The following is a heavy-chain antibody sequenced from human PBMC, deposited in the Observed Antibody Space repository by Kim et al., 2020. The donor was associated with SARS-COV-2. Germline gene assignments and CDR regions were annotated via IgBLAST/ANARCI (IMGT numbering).Heavy chain of an antibody. D-gene: IGHD6-13*01. CDR3: ARDTFPTIAAAGTQDY. V-gene: IGHV4-4*07. J-gene: IGHJ4*02. Sequence: SLKSRVTMSVDTSKNQFSLKLSSVTAADTAVYYCARDTFPTIAAAGTQDYWGQGTLVTVSS.